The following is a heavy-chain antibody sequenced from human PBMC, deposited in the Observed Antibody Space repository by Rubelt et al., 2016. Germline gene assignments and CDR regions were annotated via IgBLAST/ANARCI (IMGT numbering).Heavy chain of an antibody. D-gene: IGHD6-19*01. CDR2: IYYSGGT. Sequence: QLQLQESGPGLVKPSETLSLTCTVSGGSISSSSYYWGWIRQPPGKGLEWIGSIYYSGGTYYNPSPMSRVTISVVTSKNQCSLKLSSVTAADTAVYYCARDQIAVAGMGNNAFDYWGQGTLVTVSS. CDR1: GGSISSSSYY. V-gene: IGHV4-39*07. J-gene: IGHJ4*02. CDR3: ARDQIAVAGMGNNAFDY.